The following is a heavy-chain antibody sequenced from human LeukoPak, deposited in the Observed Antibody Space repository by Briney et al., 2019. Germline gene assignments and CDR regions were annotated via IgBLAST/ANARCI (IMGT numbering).Heavy chain of an antibody. J-gene: IGHJ3*02. Sequence: PGGSLRLSCAASGFTFSNYYMGWIRQAPGQGLEWVSYTSNTGSPRYYADSVKGRFTISRDNAKNSLSLQMNSLSVDDTAVYYCARDENGITIFGETFAFDIWGQGTMVTASS. CDR1: GFTFSNYY. D-gene: IGHD3-3*01. CDR3: ARDENGITIFGETFAFDI. V-gene: IGHV3-11*04. CDR2: TSNTGSPR.